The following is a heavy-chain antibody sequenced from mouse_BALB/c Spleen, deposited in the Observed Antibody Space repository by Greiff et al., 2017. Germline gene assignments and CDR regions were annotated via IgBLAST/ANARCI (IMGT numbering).Heavy chain of an antibody. V-gene: IGHV5-17*02. CDR1: GFTFSSFG. CDR3: ARGSLTTVDY. Sequence: EVQRVESGGGLVQPGGSRKLSCAASGFTFSSFGMHWVRQAPEKGLEWVAYISSGSSTIYYADTVKGRFTISRDNPKNTLFLQMTSLRSEDTAMYYCARGSLTTVDYWGQGTTLTVSS. CDR2: ISSGSSTI. D-gene: IGHD1-1*01. J-gene: IGHJ2*01.